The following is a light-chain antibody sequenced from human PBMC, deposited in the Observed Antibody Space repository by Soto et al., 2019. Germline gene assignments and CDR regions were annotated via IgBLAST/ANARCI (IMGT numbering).Light chain of an antibody. CDR1: SGSIASNY. Sequence: NFMLTRPHSVSESPGKTVTISCTRSSGSIASNYVQWYQQCPGSAPTTVIYEDNQRPSGVPDRFSGSIDSSSNSASLTISGLKTEDEADYYCQSYDSSNQVFGTGTKLTVL. V-gene: IGLV6-57*04. CDR3: QSYDSSNQV. CDR2: EDN. J-gene: IGLJ1*01.